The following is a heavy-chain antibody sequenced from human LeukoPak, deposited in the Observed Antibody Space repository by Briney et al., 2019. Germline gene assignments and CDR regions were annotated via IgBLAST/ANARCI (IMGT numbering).Heavy chain of an antibody. CDR3: ARNLFQWALGDY. Sequence: GGSLRLSCAASGFTFITYSMNWVRQAPGKGLEWVSYISHSSSTKYYADSVKRRFTISRDNAKNSLYMQMNSLRDENTAVYYCARNLFQWALGDYWGQGTLVTVSS. CDR1: GFTFITYS. V-gene: IGHV3-48*02. D-gene: IGHD2/OR15-2a*01. CDR2: ISHSSSTK. J-gene: IGHJ4*02.